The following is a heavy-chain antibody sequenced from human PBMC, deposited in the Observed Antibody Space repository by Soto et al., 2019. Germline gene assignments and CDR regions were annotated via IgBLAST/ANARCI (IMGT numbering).Heavy chain of an antibody. V-gene: IGHV3-21*01. Sequence: GGSLRLSCAASGFTFSSYSMNWVRQAPGKGLEWVSSISSSSSYIYYADSVKGRFTISRDNAKNSLYLQMNSLRAEDTAVYYCARDVPGYCSSTSCPGYYYYYMDVWGKGTTVTVSS. D-gene: IGHD2-2*01. CDR1: GFTFSSYS. CDR3: ARDVPGYCSSTSCPGYYYYYMDV. CDR2: ISSSSSYI. J-gene: IGHJ6*03.